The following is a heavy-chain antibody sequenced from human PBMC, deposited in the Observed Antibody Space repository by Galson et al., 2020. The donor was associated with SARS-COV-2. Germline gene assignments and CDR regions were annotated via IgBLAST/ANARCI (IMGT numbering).Heavy chain of an antibody. J-gene: IGHJ4*02. Sequence: LSLTCAASGFTFSSSWMHWVRQAPGKGLVWVSRVSTDGTSTTYADSVKGRFIISRDNAKNTLYLQMNSLRAEDTAVYYCARTKYVGSGAEYWGQGTLVTVSS. CDR2: VSTDGTST. CDR1: GFTFSSSW. CDR3: ARTKYVGSGAEY. D-gene: IGHD1-26*01. V-gene: IGHV3-74*03.